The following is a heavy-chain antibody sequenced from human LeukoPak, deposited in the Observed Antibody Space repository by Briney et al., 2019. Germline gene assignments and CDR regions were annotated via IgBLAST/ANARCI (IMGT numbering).Heavy chain of an antibody. CDR3: ARGSMLAYCGGDCYSGFDI. D-gene: IGHD2-21*02. CDR2: INPNSGGT. CDR1: GYTFTGYY. V-gene: IGHV1-2*06. Sequence: ASVKVSCKASGYTFTGYYMHWVRQAPGQGLEWMGRINPNSGGTNYAQKFQGRVTMTRDTSISTAYMELSRLRSDDTAVYYCARGSMLAYCGGDCYSGFDIWGQGTMVTVSS. J-gene: IGHJ3*02.